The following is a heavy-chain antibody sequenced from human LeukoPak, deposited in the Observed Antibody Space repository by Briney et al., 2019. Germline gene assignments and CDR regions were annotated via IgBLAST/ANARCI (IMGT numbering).Heavy chain of an antibody. CDR1: GFTFSSYW. J-gene: IGHJ4*02. Sequence: PGGSLRLSCAASGFTFSSYWMSWVRQAPGKGLEWIGSIYYSGSTYYNPSLKSRVTISVDTSKNQFSLKLSSVTAADTAVYYCAREEALGSGSFDYWGQGTLVTVSS. CDR3: AREEALGSGSFDY. CDR2: IYYSGST. V-gene: IGHV4-39*07. D-gene: IGHD1-26*01.